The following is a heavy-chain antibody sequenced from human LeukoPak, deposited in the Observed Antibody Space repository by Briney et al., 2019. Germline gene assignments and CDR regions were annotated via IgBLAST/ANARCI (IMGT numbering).Heavy chain of an antibody. J-gene: IGHJ4*02. CDR2: INHSGST. V-gene: IGHV4-34*01. Sequence: SETLSLTCAVYGGSFSGYYWSWIRQPPGKGLEWIGEINHSGSTNYNPSLKSRVTISVDTSKNQFSLKLSSVTAADTAVYYCARGSMVRGVTPVAYWGQGTLVTVSS. CDR1: GGSFSGYY. CDR3: ARGSMVRGVTPVAY. D-gene: IGHD3-10*01.